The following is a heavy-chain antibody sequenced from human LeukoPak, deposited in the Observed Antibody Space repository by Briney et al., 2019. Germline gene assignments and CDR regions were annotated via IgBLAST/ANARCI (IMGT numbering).Heavy chain of an antibody. J-gene: IGHJ6*04. Sequence: HPGGSVRLFCAASGFTFSTYAMHWVRQATGKGLEWVALISSDGRNKFYADSVKGRFTISRDNSKNTLYLQMDSLRAEDTAVYHCARGMQYQPRYGMDVWGKGTTVTVSS. D-gene: IGHD2-2*01. CDR2: ISSDGRNK. CDR1: GFTFSTYA. V-gene: IGHV3-30*04. CDR3: ARGMQYQPRYGMDV.